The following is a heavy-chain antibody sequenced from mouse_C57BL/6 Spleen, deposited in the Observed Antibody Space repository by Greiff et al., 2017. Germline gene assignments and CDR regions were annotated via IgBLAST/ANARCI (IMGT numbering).Heavy chain of an antibody. V-gene: IGHV1-42*01. J-gene: IGHJ2*01. CDR3: ARSGYYYGSSYYFDY. CDR1: GYSFTGYY. D-gene: IGHD1-1*01. CDR2: INPSTGGT. Sequence: EVQLQQSGPELVKPGASVKISCKASGYSFTGYYMNWVKQSPEKSLEWIGEINPSTGGTTYNQKFKAKATLTVDKSSSTAYMQLKSLTSEDSAVYYCARSGYYYGSSYYFDYWGQGTTRTVSS.